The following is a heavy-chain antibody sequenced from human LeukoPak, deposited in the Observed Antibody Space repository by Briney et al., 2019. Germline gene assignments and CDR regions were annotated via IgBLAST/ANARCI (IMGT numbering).Heavy chain of an antibody. J-gene: IGHJ6*04. V-gene: IGHV4-34*01. CDR1: GGSFSGSY. D-gene: IGHD3-10*01. CDR3: AGQRITMVRGTDYYYYYGMDV. Sequence: SETLSLTSALYGGSFSGSYWSWIRKPPGQGPEWLREINHSGSTNYNPSLKSRVTISVDTSKNQFSLKLSSVTAADTAVYYCAGQRITMVRGTDYYYYYGMDVWGKGTTVTVSS. CDR2: INHSGST.